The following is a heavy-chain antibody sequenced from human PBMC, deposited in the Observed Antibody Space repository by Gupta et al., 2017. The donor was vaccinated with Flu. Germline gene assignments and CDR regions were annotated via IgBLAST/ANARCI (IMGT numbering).Heavy chain of an antibody. D-gene: IGHD5-18*01. CDR3: ATCGYSYGYYFDY. CDR1: RFTVSTNY. J-gene: IGHJ4*02. Sequence: EVQLVESGGNLVQPGGSLRLSCAASRFTVSTNYMSWVRQAPGKGLEWVSAIYSGGSTYYADYVKGRFTISRDNSKNTLYLQMNSLRAEDTAVYYCATCGYSYGYYFDYWGQGTLVTVSS. CDR2: IYSGGST. V-gene: IGHV3-66*02.